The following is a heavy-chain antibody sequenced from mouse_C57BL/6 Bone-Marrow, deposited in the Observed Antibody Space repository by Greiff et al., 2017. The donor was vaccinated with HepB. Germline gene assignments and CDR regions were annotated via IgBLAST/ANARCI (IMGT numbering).Heavy chain of an antibody. D-gene: IGHD2-5*01. CDR2: INSDGGST. CDR3: ARYYSNPHWYFDV. J-gene: IGHJ1*03. V-gene: IGHV5-2*01. Sequence: EVQGVESGGGLVQPGESLKLSCESNEYEFPSHDMSWVRKTPEKRLELVAAINSDGGSTYYPDTMERRFIISRDNTKNTLYLQMSSLRSEDTALYYCARYYSNPHWYFDVWGTGTTVTVSS. CDR1: EYEFPSHD.